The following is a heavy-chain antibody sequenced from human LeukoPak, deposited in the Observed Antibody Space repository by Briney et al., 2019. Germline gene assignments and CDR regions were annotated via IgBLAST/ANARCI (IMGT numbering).Heavy chain of an antibody. CDR3: ARVFIYDSSGYYPLGY. Sequence: VASVKVSCKASGYTFTGYYMHWVRQAPGQGLEWMGWISAYNGNTNYAQKLQGRVTMTTDTSTSTAYMELRSLRSDDTAVYYCARVFIYDSSGYYPLGYWGQGTLVTVSS. V-gene: IGHV1-18*04. CDR1: GYTFTGYY. J-gene: IGHJ4*02. CDR2: ISAYNGNT. D-gene: IGHD3-22*01.